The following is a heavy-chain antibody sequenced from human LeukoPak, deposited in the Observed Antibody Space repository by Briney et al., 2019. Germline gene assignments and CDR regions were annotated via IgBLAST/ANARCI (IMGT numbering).Heavy chain of an antibody. CDR1: GYTFTSYG. D-gene: IGHD3-10*01. CDR3: ARVGLYYGSGSYPSPHDY. CDR2: ISAYNGNT. J-gene: IGHJ4*02. Sequence: ASVNVSCKASGYTFTSYGISWVRQAPGQGLEWMGWISAYNGNTNYAQKLQGRVTMTTDTSTSTAYMELRSLRSDDTAVYYCARVGLYYGSGSYPSPHDYWGQGTLDTVSS. V-gene: IGHV1-18*01.